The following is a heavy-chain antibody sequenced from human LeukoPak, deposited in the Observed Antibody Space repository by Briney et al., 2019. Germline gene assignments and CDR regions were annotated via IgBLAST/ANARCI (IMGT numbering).Heavy chain of an antibody. CDR1: GYTFTSYD. CDR2: MNPNSGNT. V-gene: IGHV1-8*01. CDR3: ARQTQVVVAATRSFDYYYYMDV. D-gene: IGHD2-15*01. J-gene: IGHJ6*03. Sequence: ASVKVSCKASGYTFTSYDINWVRQATGQGLEWMGWMNPNSGNTGYAQKFQGRVTMTRNTSTSTAYMELSSLRSEDTAVYYCARQTQVVVAATRSFDYYYYMDVWGKGTTVTVSS.